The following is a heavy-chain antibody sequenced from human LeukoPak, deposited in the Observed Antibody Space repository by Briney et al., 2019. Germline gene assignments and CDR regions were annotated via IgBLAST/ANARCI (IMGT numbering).Heavy chain of an antibody. CDR1: GYSFTSYW. CDR2: IYPGDSDT. V-gene: IGHV5-51*01. Sequence: GESLKISCKGSGYSFTSYWIGWVRQMPGKGLEWMGIIYPGDSDTRYSPSFQGQVTILADKSISTAYLQWSSLKASDTAMYYCARYPAVVVPAAIKRGWFEPWGQGTLVTVSS. J-gene: IGHJ5*02. D-gene: IGHD2-2*01. CDR3: ARYPAVVVPAAIKRGWFEP.